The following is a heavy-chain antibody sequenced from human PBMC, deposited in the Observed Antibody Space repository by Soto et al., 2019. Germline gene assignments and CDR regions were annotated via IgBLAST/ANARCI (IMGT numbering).Heavy chain of an antibody. Sequence: GWALRLSCEDSGFTFSRDAMSWVRQARVKGLEWVSAISGSGGSTYYADSVKGRFTISRDNSKNTLYLQMNSLRAEDTAVYYCAKGSRVAAAGTDFDYWGQGTLVTVSS. CDR2: ISGSGGST. D-gene: IGHD6-13*01. CDR3: AKGSRVAAAGTDFDY. V-gene: IGHV3-23*01. CDR1: GFTFSRDA. J-gene: IGHJ4*02.